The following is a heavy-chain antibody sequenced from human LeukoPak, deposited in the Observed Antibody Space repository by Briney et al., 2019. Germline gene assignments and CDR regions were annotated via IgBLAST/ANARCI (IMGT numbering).Heavy chain of an antibody. CDR1: GFTLSRYW. Sequence: GGSLRLSCAASGFTLSRYWMSWLRQAPGKGLEWVANINEDGSGKYYVDSVKGRVSISRDNATNSLYLQMNSLRAEDTAVYYCARLLAYNSGGEAFDHWGQGTLVTVSS. V-gene: IGHV3-7*01. CDR3: ARLLAYNSGGEAFDH. J-gene: IGHJ4*02. CDR2: INEDGSGK. D-gene: IGHD1-20*01.